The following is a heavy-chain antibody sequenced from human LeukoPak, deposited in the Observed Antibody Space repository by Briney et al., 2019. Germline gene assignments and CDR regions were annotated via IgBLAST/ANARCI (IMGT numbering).Heavy chain of an antibody. V-gene: IGHV1-8*01. J-gene: IGHJ4*02. Sequence: ASVKVSCKASGYSFTSHYMHWVRQAPGQGLEWMGWISAYNGNTNYAQKFQGRVTMTRNTSISTAYMELSSLRSEDTAVYYCARRPSKYYDILTGYYRSEFDYWGQGTLVTVSS. D-gene: IGHD3-9*01. CDR1: GYSFTSHY. CDR2: ISAYNGNT. CDR3: ARRPSKYYDILTGYYRSEFDY.